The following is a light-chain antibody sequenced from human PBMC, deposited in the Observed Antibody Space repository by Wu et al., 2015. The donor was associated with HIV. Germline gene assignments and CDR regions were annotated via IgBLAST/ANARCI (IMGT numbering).Light chain of an antibody. CDR1: QSASSVY. J-gene: IGKJ1*01. CDR3: QQYGVTTWT. V-gene: IGKV3-20*01. CDR2: GTS. Sequence: IVLTQSPATLSLSPGERAILSCTASQSASSVYLAWYQQKPGQAPRLLVYGTSRRATGIPDRFSGSGSGTDFTLTISRLEPEDFGLYYCQQYGVTTWTFGQGTKVEIK.